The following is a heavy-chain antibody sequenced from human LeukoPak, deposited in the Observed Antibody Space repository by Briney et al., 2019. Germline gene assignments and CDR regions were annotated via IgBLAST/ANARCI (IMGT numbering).Heavy chain of an antibody. D-gene: IGHD5-12*01. CDR1: GFSFSTYA. V-gene: IGHV3-23*01. J-gene: IGHJ4*02. CDR3: SKRDIVAGVVDR. Sequence: PGGSLRLSCAASGFSFSTYAMGWVRQAPGKGLEWVSIICDNGVYAYYADSVKGRFTISRDNSKDTLYLQMNSLRAEDTAVYYCSKRDIVAGVVDRWGQGALVTVSS. CDR2: ICDNGVYA.